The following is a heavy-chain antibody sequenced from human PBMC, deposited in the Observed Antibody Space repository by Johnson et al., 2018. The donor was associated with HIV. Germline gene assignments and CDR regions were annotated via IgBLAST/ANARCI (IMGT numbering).Heavy chain of an antibody. V-gene: IGHV3-15*01. CDR3: TTEDSSGYNSLGAFDI. J-gene: IGHJ3*02. D-gene: IGHD3-22*01. CDR2: IKSNTDGGTT. Sequence: VQLVESGGGLVKPGGSLRLSCLASGFTFSNTWMSWVRQAPGQGLEWVCRIKSNTDGGTTDYAAPLQGRFTISRDDSKNSLYLQLNSLKTEDTAVYYCTTEDSSGYNSLGAFDIWGPGTMVTVSS. CDR1: GFTFSNTW.